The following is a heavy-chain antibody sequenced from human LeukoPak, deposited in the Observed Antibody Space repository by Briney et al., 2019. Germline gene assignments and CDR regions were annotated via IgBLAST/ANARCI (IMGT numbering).Heavy chain of an antibody. CDR3: ARGPIPHTRDIEL. CDR2: IYYSGST. CDR1: GGSISSYY. V-gene: IGHV4-59*01. Sequence: SETLSLTCTVSGGSISSYYWSWIRQPPGKGLEWIGYIYYSGSTNYNPSLKSRVTISVDTSKNQFSLKLSSVTAEDTAVYYCARGPIPHTRDIELWGQGTLVTVSS. J-gene: IGHJ4*02. D-gene: IGHD1-14*01.